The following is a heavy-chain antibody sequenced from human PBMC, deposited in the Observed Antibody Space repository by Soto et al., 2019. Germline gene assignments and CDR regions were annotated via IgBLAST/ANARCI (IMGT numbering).Heavy chain of an antibody. CDR3: AGDIPDY. J-gene: IGHJ4*02. V-gene: IGHV4-34*01. Sequence: PSETLSLTCAVYGGSLRDNYWSWIRQPPGKGLEWIGEINHNGSANYKPSLKSRVTISLDTSKNQFSLKLSSVTAADTAVYYCAGDIPDYWGQGTLVTVSS. D-gene: IGHD2-15*01. CDR2: INHNGSA. CDR1: GGSLRDNY.